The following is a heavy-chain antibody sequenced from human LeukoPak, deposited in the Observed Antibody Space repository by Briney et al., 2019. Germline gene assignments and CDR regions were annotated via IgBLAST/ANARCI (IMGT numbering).Heavy chain of an antibody. CDR2: FYVSGST. D-gene: IGHD4-23*01. CDR3: ARLRVQNYGGNWGFDY. V-gene: IGHV4-61*02. J-gene: IGHJ4*02. Sequence: SETLSLTCTVSGDSITSGRYYWSWIRQPAGKGLEWIGRFYVSGSTNYNSSLKSRVTMSVDTSKNQFSLKLNSATAADTAVYYCARLRVQNYGGNWGFDYWGQGTLVTVSS. CDR1: GDSITSGRYY.